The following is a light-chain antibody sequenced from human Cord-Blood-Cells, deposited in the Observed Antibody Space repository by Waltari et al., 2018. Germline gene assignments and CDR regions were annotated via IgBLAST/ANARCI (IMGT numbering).Light chain of an antibody. J-gene: IGKJ4*01. CDR3: QQRSNWPLT. Sequence: ESVLTQSPATPSLSPGESATLSCRASQSVSSYLAWYQQKPGQAPRLLIYDASNRATGIPARFSGSGSGTDFTLTISSLEPEDFAVYYCQQRSNWPLTFGGGTKVEIK. V-gene: IGKV3-11*01. CDR1: QSVSSY. CDR2: DAS.